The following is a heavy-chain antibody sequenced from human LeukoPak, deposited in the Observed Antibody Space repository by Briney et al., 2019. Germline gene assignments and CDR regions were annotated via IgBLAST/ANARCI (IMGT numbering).Heavy chain of an antibody. CDR2: ISSSSSYI. CDR3: ARDVYYYDSSGSDY. V-gene: IGHV3-21*01. CDR1: GFTFSSYS. Sequence: GGSLRLSCAASGFTFSSYSMNWVRQAPGKGLEWVSSISSSSSYIYYADSVKGRLTISRDNAKNSLYLQMNSLRAEDTAVYYCARDVYYYDSSGSDYWGQGTLVTVSS. D-gene: IGHD3-22*01. J-gene: IGHJ4*02.